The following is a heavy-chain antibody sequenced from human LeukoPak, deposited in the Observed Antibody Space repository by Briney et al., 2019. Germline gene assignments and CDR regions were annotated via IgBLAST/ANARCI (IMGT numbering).Heavy chain of an antibody. CDR2: IYYSGTT. Sequence: SETLSLTCTVSGGSISSHYWSWIRQPPGKGLEWVGYIYYSGTTNYNPSLKSRVTISVDTSKNQFSLKLSSVTAADTAVYYCARGKTRYDSSGYGFNYWGQGTLVTVSS. J-gene: IGHJ4*02. V-gene: IGHV4-59*11. D-gene: IGHD3-22*01. CDR1: GGSISSHY. CDR3: ARGKTRYDSSGYGFNY.